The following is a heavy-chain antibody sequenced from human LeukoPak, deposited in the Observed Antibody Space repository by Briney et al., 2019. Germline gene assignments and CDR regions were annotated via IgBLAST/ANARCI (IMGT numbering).Heavy chain of an antibody. CDR2: INWNGGST. CDR3: ARVSDISVAAYFDY. J-gene: IGHJ4*02. CDR1: GFTFDDYG. Sequence: GGSLRLSCAASGFTFDDYGMSWVRQAPGKGLEWVSNINWNGGSTGYADSVRGRFTISRDNAKNSLYLQMNSLRAEDTALYYCARVSDISVAAYFDYWGQGTRVTVSS. V-gene: IGHV3-20*04. D-gene: IGHD6-19*01.